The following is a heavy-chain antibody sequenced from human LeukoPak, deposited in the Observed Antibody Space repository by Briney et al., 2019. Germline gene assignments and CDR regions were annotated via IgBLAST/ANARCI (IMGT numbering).Heavy chain of an antibody. J-gene: IGHJ4*02. D-gene: IGHD3-22*01. V-gene: IGHV3-66*01. CDR3: AGNNLYYYDSSGYYGSHY. CDR2: IYSGGST. CDR1: GFTVSSNY. Sequence: GGSLRLSCAASGFTVSSNYMSWVRQAPGKGLEWVSVIYSGGSTYYADSVKGRFTISRDNSKNTLYLQMNSLRAEDTAVYYCAGNNLYYYDSSGYYGSHYWGQGTLVTVSS.